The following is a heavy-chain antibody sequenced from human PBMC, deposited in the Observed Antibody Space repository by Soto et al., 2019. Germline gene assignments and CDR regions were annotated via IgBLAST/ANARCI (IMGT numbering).Heavy chain of an antibody. V-gene: IGHV1-2*02. CDR3: ARDSYYDILTGYSRNAFDV. CDR2: INPNSGGT. CDR1: GYTFTSYG. Sequence: QVQLVQSGAEVKKPGASVKVSCKASGYTFTSYGISWVRQAPGQGLEWMGWINPNSGGTNYAQKFQGRIIMTRDTSISTAYMELSRLRSDDTAVYYCARDSYYDILTGYSRNAFDVWGQGTVVTVSS. D-gene: IGHD3-9*01. J-gene: IGHJ3*01.